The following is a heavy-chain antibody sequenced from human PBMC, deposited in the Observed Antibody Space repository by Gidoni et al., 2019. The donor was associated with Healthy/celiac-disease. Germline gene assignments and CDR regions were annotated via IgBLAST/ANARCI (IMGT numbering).Heavy chain of an antibody. V-gene: IGHV3-66*01. Sequence: EVQRVESGGVLVQPGGSLRLSWSASGFTVSSNYMSWGRQAPGKGLEWVSVICSGGSTYYADSVKGRFTISRDNSKTTLYLQMNSLRAEDTAVYYCARSGSHPFDYWGQGTLVTVSS. D-gene: IGHD3-10*01. CDR1: GFTVSSNY. J-gene: IGHJ4*02. CDR2: ICSGGST. CDR3: ARSGSHPFDY.